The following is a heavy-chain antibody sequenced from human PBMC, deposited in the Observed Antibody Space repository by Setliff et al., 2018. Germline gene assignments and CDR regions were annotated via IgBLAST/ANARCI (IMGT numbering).Heavy chain of an antibody. Sequence: ASVKVSCKASGYTFTDYGITWVRQAPGQGLEWMGWISSYSGNAYYAHKLQGRVTMTTDTSTGTAYLELRSLRSDDTAVYYCTTSVWGIFGPVPRYWGQGTLVTVSS. CDR3: TTSVWGIFGPVPRY. CDR1: GYTFTDYG. V-gene: IGHV1-18*01. CDR2: ISSYSGNA. J-gene: IGHJ4*02. D-gene: IGHD3-16*01.